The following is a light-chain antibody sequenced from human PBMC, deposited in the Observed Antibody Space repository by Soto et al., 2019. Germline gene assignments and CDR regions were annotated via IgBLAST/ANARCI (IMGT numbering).Light chain of an antibody. Sequence: QSVLTQPDSVSGSPGQSISISCTGTSSDVGGYDHVSWFQQHPGKAPKLLIYEVSNRPSGVSLRFSGSKSGNTASLTISGLQAEDEADYYCCSYTSSTTYVFGTGTQLTVL. J-gene: IGLJ6*01. CDR2: EVS. CDR1: SSDVGGYDH. CDR3: CSYTSSTTYV. V-gene: IGLV2-14*01.